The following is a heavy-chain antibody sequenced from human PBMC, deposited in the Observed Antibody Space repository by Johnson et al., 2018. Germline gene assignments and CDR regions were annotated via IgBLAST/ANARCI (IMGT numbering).Heavy chain of an antibody. CDR1: GFTFSSYG. J-gene: IGHJ4*02. V-gene: IGHV3-33*01. CDR3: ARGGGYYYGSGSYFDY. Sequence: QVQLVQSGGGVVQPGRSLRLSCAASGFTFSSYGMHWVRQAPGRGLEWVAVLWNDGTNKYYVDSVKGRFTISRDDSKNTLYLQMNSRRAEDTAAYYCARGGGYYYGSGSYFDYWGQGTPVTVSS. CDR2: LWNDGTNK. D-gene: IGHD3-10*01.